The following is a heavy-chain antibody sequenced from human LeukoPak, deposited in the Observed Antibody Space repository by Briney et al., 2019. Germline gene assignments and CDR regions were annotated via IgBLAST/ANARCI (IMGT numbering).Heavy chain of an antibody. CDR2: TYYRSKWYN. J-gene: IGHJ6*03. CDR3: ARDKRGDFWSGYPSYYMDV. D-gene: IGHD3-3*01. CDR1: GDSVSSNSAA. Sequence: SQTLSLTYAISGDSVSSNSAAWNWIRQSPSRGLGWLGRTYYRSKWYNDYAVSVKSRITINPDTSKNQFSLQLNSVTPEDTAVYYCARDKRGDFWSGYPSYYMDVWGKGTTVTVSS. V-gene: IGHV6-1*01.